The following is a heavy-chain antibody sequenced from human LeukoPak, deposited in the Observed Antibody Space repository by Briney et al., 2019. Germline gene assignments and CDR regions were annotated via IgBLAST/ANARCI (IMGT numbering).Heavy chain of an antibody. CDR3: ARDSLAAAGRFDY. D-gene: IGHD6-13*01. Sequence: SGGSLRLSCAASGFTFSSYSMNWVRQAPGKGLEWVSSISSSSSSYIYYADSVKGRFTISRDNAKNSLYLQMNSLRAEDTAVYYCARDSLAAAGRFDYWGQGTLVTVSS. V-gene: IGHV3-21*01. J-gene: IGHJ4*02. CDR1: GFTFSSYS. CDR2: ISSSSSSYI.